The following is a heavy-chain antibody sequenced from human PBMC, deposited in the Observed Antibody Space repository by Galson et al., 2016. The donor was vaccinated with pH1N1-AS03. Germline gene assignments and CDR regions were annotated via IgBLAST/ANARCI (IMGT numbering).Heavy chain of an antibody. Sequence: SLRLSCAASGLDFRSYAMSWVRQAPGKGLQWVSFISAGDYTTYYADSVKGRFTISRDNSKNTVHLHMNSLRAEDTAQYFCAAGIWQQLAYYFGYWGQGTPVTVSS. D-gene: IGHD6-13*01. CDR2: ISAGDYTT. CDR1: GLDFRSYA. CDR3: AAGIWQQLAYYFGY. V-gene: IGHV3-23*01. J-gene: IGHJ4*02.